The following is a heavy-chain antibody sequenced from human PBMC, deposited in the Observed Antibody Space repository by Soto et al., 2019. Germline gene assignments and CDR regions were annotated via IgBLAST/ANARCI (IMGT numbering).Heavy chain of an antibody. CDR2: LSSNGGST. CDR1: GITFSSYA. CDR3: SRGRSGFYYFDY. J-gene: IGHJ4*02. Sequence: EVQLVESGGGLVQPGGSLRLSCAASGITFSSYAMHWVRQAPGKGLEYVSGLSSNGGSTYYANSVKGRFTISRDNSKNTLYLQMGSLRAEDRAVYYCSRGRSGFYYFDYLGQGALVTVSS. D-gene: IGHD3-10*01. V-gene: IGHV3-64*01.